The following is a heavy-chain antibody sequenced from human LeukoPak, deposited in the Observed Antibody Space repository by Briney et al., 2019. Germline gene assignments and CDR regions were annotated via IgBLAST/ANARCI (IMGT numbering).Heavy chain of an antibody. J-gene: IGHJ4*02. V-gene: IGHV1-2*02. CDR3: ARGPIFAGYFDY. CDR1: GYTFTGYY. D-gene: IGHD3-3*02. CDR2: INPNSGGT. Sequence: ASVKVSCKASGYTFTGYYMHWVRQAPGQGLERMGWINPNSGGTNYAQKFQGRVTMTRDTSISTAYMELSRLRSDDTAVYYCARGPIFAGYFDYWGQGTLVTVSS.